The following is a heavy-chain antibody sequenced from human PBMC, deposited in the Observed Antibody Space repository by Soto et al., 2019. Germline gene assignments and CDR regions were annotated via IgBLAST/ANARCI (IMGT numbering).Heavy chain of an antibody. V-gene: IGHV1-69*08. CDR2: IIPILGIA. D-gene: IGHD4-17*01. J-gene: IGHJ3*01. CDR1: GGTFSSYT. CDR3: ARDHFYGDAPGV. Sequence: QVQLVQSGTEVKKPGSSVKVSCKASGGTFSSYTISWVRQAPGQGLEWMGRIIPILGIANYAQKFQGRVTITEDKSTSTAYMELSSLRSEDTAVYYCARDHFYGDAPGVWGQGTMVTVSS.